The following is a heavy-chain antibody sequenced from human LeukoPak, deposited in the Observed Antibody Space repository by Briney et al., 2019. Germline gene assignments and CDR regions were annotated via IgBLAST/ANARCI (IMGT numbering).Heavy chain of an antibody. J-gene: IGHJ4*02. D-gene: IGHD3-16*02. CDR2: IYYSGSI. CDR3: ARDSITFGGVIVYFDY. V-gene: IGHV4-61*01. CDR1: GGSVSSGSYY. Sequence: PSETLSLTCTVSGGSVSSGSYYWSWIRQPPGKGLEWIGYIYYSGSINYNPSLKSRVTISVDTSKNQFSLKLSSVTAADTAVYYCARDSITFGGVIVYFDYWGQGTLVTVSS.